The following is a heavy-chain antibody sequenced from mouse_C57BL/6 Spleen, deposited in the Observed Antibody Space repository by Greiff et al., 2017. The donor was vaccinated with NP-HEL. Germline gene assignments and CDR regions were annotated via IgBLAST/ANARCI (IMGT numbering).Heavy chain of an antibody. CDR3: TRTGSNYD. J-gene: IGHJ2*01. V-gene: IGHV1-15*01. D-gene: IGHD2-5*01. CDR1: GYTFTDYE. CDR2: IDPETGGT. Sequence: QVQLKESGAELVRPGASVTLSCKASGYTFTDYEMHWVKQTPVHGLEWIGAIDPETGGTAYNQKFKGKAILTADKSSSTAYMELRSLTSEDSAVYYCTRTGSNYDWGQGTTLTVSS.